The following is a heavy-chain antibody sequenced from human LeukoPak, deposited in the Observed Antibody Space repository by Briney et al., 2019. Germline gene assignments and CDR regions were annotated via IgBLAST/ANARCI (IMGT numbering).Heavy chain of an antibody. CDR1: GFTFSSYE. CDR2: ISGSGGST. CDR3: AKTGVYDFWSGYGLNHYYYYMDV. Sequence: PGGSLRLSCAASGFTFSSYEMNWVRQAPGKGLEWVSAISGSGGSTYYADSVKGRFTISRDNSKNTLYLQMNSLRAEDTAVYYCAKTGVYDFWSGYGLNHYYYYMDVWGKGTTVTVSS. J-gene: IGHJ6*03. V-gene: IGHV3-23*01. D-gene: IGHD3-3*01.